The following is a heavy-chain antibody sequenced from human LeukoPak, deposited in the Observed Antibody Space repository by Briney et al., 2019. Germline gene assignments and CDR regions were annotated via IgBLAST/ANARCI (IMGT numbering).Heavy chain of an antibody. D-gene: IGHD1-1*01. CDR2: IYHSGTS. CDR3: ARSSGGTFDP. J-gene: IGHJ5*02. V-gene: IGHV4-59*11. CDR1: GGSISSHY. Sequence: SGTLSLTCTVSGGSISSHYWTWIRQSPGKGLEWIAYIYHSGTSHYNPSLKSRVTIALDKSKNQLSLKLNSVTAADTAVYYCARSSGGTFDPWGQGTLVTVSS.